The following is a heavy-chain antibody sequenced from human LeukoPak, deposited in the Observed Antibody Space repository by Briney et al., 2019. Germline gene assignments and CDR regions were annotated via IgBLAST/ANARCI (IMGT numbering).Heavy chain of an antibody. V-gene: IGHV3-20*04. J-gene: IGHJ4*02. Sequence: GGSLRLSCAASGSTFDDYGMSWVRKAPGKGLEWVSGINWNGGSTGYADSVKGRFTISRDNAKNSLYLQMNSLRAEDTALYYCARDIKIAVAGSWDYWGQGTLVTVSS. CDR2: INWNGGST. CDR1: GSTFDDYG. CDR3: ARDIKIAVAGSWDY. D-gene: IGHD6-19*01.